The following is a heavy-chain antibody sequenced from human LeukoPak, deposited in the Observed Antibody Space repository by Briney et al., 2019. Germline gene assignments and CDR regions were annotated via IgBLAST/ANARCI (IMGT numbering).Heavy chain of an antibody. CDR1: GGSFSGYY. D-gene: IGHD3-10*01. Sequence: PSETLSLTCAVHGGSFSGYYWSWIRQPPGKGLEWIGEINHSGSTNYNPSLKSRVTISVDTSKNQFSLKLSSVTAADTAVYYCARRVKGVRGVIKSWGQGTLVTVSS. V-gene: IGHV4-34*01. J-gene: IGHJ4*02. CDR2: INHSGST. CDR3: ARRVKGVRGVIKS.